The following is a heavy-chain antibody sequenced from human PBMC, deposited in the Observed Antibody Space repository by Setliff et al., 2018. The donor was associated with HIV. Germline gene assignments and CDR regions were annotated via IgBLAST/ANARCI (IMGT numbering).Heavy chain of an antibody. D-gene: IGHD6-13*01. CDR1: GFTFSNYA. CDR2: MSGSDNTT. Sequence: RLSCVASGFTFSNYAMNWVRQAPGKGLEWVAGMSGSDNTTFYADSVKGRFTVSRDNAKSSLYLQMNSLRAEDTALYYCARDRVMGYSSPFDSWGQGTLVTVSS. J-gene: IGHJ4*02. CDR3: ARDRVMGYSSPFDS. V-gene: IGHV3-48*04.